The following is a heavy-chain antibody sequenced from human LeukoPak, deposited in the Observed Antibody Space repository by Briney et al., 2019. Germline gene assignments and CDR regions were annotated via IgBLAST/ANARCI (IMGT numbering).Heavy chain of an antibody. V-gene: IGHV5-51*01. CDR2: IYPGDSDT. D-gene: IGHD3-10*01. Sequence: GESLKISCTGSGYSFTSYWIGWVRQMPGKGLEWMGIIYPGDSDTRYTPSFQVQVTISADKSISTAYLQWSSLKASDTAMYYCARSYYYGSGSDFILGYWGQGTLVTVSS. J-gene: IGHJ4*02. CDR1: GYSFTSYW. CDR3: ARSYYYGSGSDFILGY.